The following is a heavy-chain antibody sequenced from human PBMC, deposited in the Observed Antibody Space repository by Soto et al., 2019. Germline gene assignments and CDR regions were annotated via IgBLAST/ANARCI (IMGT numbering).Heavy chain of an antibody. Sequence: GGSLRLSCAASGFTFSSYAMSWVRQAPGKGLEWVSAISGSGGSTYYADSVKGRFTISRDNSKNTLYLQMNSLRAEDTAVYYCAKMGGYDILTGYYSAATYYFDYWGQGTLVTVSS. V-gene: IGHV3-23*01. J-gene: IGHJ4*02. CDR3: AKMGGYDILTGYYSAATYYFDY. CDR1: GFTFSSYA. CDR2: ISGSGGST. D-gene: IGHD3-9*01.